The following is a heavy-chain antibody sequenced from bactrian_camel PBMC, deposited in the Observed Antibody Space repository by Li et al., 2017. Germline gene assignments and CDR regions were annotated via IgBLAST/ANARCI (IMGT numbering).Heavy chain of an antibody. CDR1: GYRFGTSD. Sequence: HVQLVESGGGSVEVGGSLKLGCRVSGYRFGTSDMGWFRETPGKEREWLSTVTLFGVITYGDSAKGRFTITQDHDSSTLWLHMTNLKIEDTANYRCAADLRSPYGTFDERDYWGQGTQVTVS. V-gene: IGHV3S53*01. CDR3: AADLRSPYGTFDERDY. CDR2: VTLFGVI. J-gene: IGHJ4*01. D-gene: IGHD5*01.